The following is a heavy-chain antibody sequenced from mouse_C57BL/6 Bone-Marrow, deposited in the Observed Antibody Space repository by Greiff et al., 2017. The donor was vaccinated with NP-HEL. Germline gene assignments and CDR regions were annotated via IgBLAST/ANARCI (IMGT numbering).Heavy chain of an antibody. J-gene: IGHJ4*01. CDR2: IWSGGST. V-gene: IGHV2-2*01. CDR3: ARTLYGYLYAMDY. D-gene: IGHD2-2*01. CDR1: GFSLTSYG. Sequence: VKLMESGPGLVQPSQSLSITCTVSGFSLTSYGVHWVRQSPGKGLEWLGVIWSGGSTDYNAAFISRLSISKDNSKSQVFFKMNSLQADDTAIYYCARTLYGYLYAMDYWGQGTSVTVSS.